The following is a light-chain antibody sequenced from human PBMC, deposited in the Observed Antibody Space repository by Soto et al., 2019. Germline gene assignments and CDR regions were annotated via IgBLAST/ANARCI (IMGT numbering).Light chain of an antibody. V-gene: IGLV2-14*03. CDR1: SSDVGDDDY. CDR2: DVS. Sequence: QSVLTQPASVAGSPGQSITISCTGTSSDVGDDDYVSWYRQQPGKAPKLLIYDVSNRPSEISNRFSGSKSANTASLTISGLQAEDDADYYCSSYTGSSTLYVFGTGTKVTVL. J-gene: IGLJ1*01. CDR3: SSYTGSSTLYV.